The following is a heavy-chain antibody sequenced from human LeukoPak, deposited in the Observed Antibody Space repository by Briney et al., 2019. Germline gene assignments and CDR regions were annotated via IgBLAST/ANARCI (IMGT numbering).Heavy chain of an antibody. V-gene: IGHV3-7*01. Sequence: GGSLRLSCTVSGFTVSSNSMSWVRQAPGKGLEWVANIKQDGSEKYYVDSVKGRFTISRDNAKNSLYLQMNSLRAEDTAVYYCARVAAAGLYYYYYYMDVWGKGTTVTISS. CDR2: IKQDGSEK. CDR1: GFTVSSNS. J-gene: IGHJ6*03. D-gene: IGHD6-13*01. CDR3: ARVAAAGLYYYYYYMDV.